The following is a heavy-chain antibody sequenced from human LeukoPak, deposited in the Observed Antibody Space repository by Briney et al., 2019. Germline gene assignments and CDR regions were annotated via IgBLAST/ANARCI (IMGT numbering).Heavy chain of an antibody. CDR3: ARGFSYCSYGYPLDY. CDR2: ISSSSSYI. J-gene: IGHJ4*02. CDR1: GFTFSSYS. Sequence: GGSLRLSCAASGFTFSSYSMNWVRQAPGKGLEWVSSISSSSSYIYYADSVKGRFTISRDNAKNSLYLQMNSLRAEDTAVYYCARGFSYCSYGYPLDYWGQGTLVTVSS. V-gene: IGHV3-21*01. D-gene: IGHD5-18*01.